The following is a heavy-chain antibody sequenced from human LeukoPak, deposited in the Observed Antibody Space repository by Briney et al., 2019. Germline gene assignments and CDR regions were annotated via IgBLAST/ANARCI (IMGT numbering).Heavy chain of an antibody. CDR1: GFTVSSNY. CDR2: ISGSGGRT. Sequence: QPGGSLRLSCAASGFTVSSNYMSWVRQAPGKGLEWVSSISGSGGRTYHTDSVKGRFTISRDNSKHTLYLQTNSLRAEDTAVYYCATPPTVTRNYWGQGILVTVSS. V-gene: IGHV3-23*01. CDR3: ATPPTVTRNY. D-gene: IGHD4-17*01. J-gene: IGHJ4*02.